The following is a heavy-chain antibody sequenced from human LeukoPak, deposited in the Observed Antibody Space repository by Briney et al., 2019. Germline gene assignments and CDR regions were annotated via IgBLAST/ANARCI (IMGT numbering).Heavy chain of an antibody. D-gene: IGHD5-12*01. J-gene: IGHJ3*02. CDR3: ATYSGYALHDAFDI. CDR2: FDPEDGEA. V-gene: IGHV1-24*01. CDR1: RYTLTELS. Sequence: ASVKVSCKVSRYTLTELSMHWVRQAPGKGLEWMGGFDPEDGEAIYAQKFQGRVTMTEDTSTDTAYMELSSLRSEDTAVYDCATYSGYALHDAFDIWAQGTMVTVSS.